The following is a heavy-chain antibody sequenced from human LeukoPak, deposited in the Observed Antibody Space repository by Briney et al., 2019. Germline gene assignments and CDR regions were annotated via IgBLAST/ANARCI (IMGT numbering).Heavy chain of an antibody. Sequence: SETLSLTCTVSGGSISSYYWSRIRQPAGKGLEWIGRIYTSGSTNYNPSLKSRVTMSVDTSKNQFPLKLSSVTAADTAVYYCARDKEKAVAGTVYWGQGTLVTVSS. V-gene: IGHV4-4*07. CDR1: GGSISSYY. J-gene: IGHJ4*02. CDR2: IYTSGST. CDR3: ARDKEKAVAGTVY. D-gene: IGHD6-19*01.